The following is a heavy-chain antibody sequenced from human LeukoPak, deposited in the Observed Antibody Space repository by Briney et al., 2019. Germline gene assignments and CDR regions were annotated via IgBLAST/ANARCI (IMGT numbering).Heavy chain of an antibody. CDR1: GYSISSGYY. CDR2: IDHSGTT. Sequence: PSETLSLTCAVSGYSISSGYYWTWIRQPPGKGLDYIGSIDHSGTTYYNPSLMSRVTISVDTTQNHFSLRLTSVTAADTAVYYCARAREYYYMDVWGEGTTVSVSS. J-gene: IGHJ6*03. CDR3: ARAREYYYMDV. D-gene: IGHD1-26*01. V-gene: IGHV4-38-2*01.